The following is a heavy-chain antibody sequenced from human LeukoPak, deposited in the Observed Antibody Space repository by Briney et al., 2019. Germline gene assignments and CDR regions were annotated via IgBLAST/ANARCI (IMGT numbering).Heavy chain of an antibody. Sequence: GGSLRLSCVGSGFAFNSYTITWVRQAPGKGLEWVSSITSTSAYRQYADSVRGPFTISRDNAKNSLSLKMNSLGAEDTAVYHCARVTAGATTLNYYYYFMDVWGKGTTVTVSS. J-gene: IGHJ6*03. CDR1: GFAFNSYT. D-gene: IGHD1-26*01. CDR3: ARVTAGATTLNYYYYFMDV. V-gene: IGHV3-21*01. CDR2: ITSTSAYR.